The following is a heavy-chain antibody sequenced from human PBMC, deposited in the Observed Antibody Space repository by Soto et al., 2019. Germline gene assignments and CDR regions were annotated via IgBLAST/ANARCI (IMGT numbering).Heavy chain of an antibody. CDR2: ITSSSDTI. J-gene: IGHJ6*02. Sequence: GGSLRLSWAASGFPFSSFHMNWVRRAPGRGLEWVANITSSSDTIYYSDSVKGRFTISRDNGKNSLFLQMNSLRDEDTAVYYCARVVVVIPPGYYYAMDVWGQGTTVTVSS. V-gene: IGHV3-48*02. D-gene: IGHD3-22*01. CDR3: ARVVVVIPPGYYYAMDV. CDR1: GFPFSSFH.